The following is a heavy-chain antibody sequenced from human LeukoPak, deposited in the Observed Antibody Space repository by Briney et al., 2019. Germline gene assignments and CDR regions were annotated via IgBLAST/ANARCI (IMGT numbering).Heavy chain of an antibody. V-gene: IGHV3-30*04. CDR1: GFTFSSYA. Sequence: GGSLRLSCAASGFTFSSYAMHWVCQAPGKGLEWVAVISYDGSNKYYADSVKGRFTISRDNSKNTLYLQMNSLRAEDTAVYYCARDLITMVRGVIRGGMEYWGQGTLVTVSS. CDR2: ISYDGSNK. CDR3: ARDLITMVRGVIRGGMEY. D-gene: IGHD3-10*01. J-gene: IGHJ4*02.